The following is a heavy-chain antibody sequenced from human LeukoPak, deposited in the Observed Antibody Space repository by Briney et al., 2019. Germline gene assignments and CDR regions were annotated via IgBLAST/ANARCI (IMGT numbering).Heavy chain of an antibody. CDR3: AKLRRGEWRGRIDS. CDR1: GFLFCSYG. Sequence: GGSLRLSCATSGFLFCSYGMHWVRQAPGKGLEWVAFIRYEGDIAHYADSVEGRFIISRDNSMNTLYLQMNSLRVEDTSVYYCAKLRRGEWRGRIDSWGQGTLVTVSS. V-gene: IGHV3-30*02. J-gene: IGHJ4*02. CDR2: IRYEGDIA. D-gene: IGHD3-16*01.